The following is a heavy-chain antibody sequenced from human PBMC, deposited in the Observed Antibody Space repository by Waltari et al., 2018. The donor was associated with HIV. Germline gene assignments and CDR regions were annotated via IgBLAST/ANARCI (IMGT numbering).Heavy chain of an antibody. D-gene: IGHD1-1*01. CDR2: VSAYNVKT. Sequence: QVHLVQSGGEVRKPGASVKVSCKASGDTFTTYGFSWVRQAPGQGLEWMGWVSAYNVKTNYAQIFQGRVTMTTDTSTTTVYMELRSLRSDDTAVYYCARGGDAYNYLDYWGQGTLVTVSS. CDR1: GDTFTTYG. J-gene: IGHJ4*02. V-gene: IGHV1-18*01. CDR3: ARGGDAYNYLDY.